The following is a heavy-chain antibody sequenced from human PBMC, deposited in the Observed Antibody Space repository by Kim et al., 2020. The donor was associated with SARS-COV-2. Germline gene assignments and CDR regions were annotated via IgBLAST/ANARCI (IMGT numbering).Heavy chain of an antibody. V-gene: IGHV1-46*01. Sequence: ASVKVSCKASGYTFTSYYMHWVRQAPGQGLEWMGIINPSDGSTSYAQKLQGRVTMTRDTSTSTVYMELSSLRSEDTAVYYCAIAAIVVVPAAIPNPFDYWGEGAL. CDR2: INPSDGST. CDR3: AIAAIVVVPAAIPNPFDY. CDR1: GYTFTSYY. J-gene: IGHJ4*02. D-gene: IGHD2-2*02.